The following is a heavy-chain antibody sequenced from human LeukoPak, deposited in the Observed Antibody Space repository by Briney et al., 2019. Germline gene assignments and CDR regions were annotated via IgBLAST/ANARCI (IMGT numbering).Heavy chain of an antibody. Sequence: GASVKVSCKASGYTFTSYGISWVRQAPGQGLEWMGIINPSGGSTSYAQKFQGRVTMTRDMSTSTVYMELSSLRSEDTAVYYCARDHYGSGSYYNEGWFDPWGQGTLVTVSS. CDR3: ARDHYGSGSYYNEGWFDP. D-gene: IGHD3-10*01. V-gene: IGHV1-46*01. CDR2: INPSGGST. J-gene: IGHJ5*02. CDR1: GYTFTSYG.